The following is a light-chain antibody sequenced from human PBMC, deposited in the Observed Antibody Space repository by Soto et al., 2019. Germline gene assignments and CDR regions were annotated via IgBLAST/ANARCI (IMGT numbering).Light chain of an antibody. V-gene: IGKV3-20*01. CDR2: DAS. Sequence: EIVLTQSPATLSLSPGEGATVSCRASQSVSSHLAWYQQKRGQAPRLLIYDASSRASGIPARFSASGSGTDFTLTISRLEPEDFGVYYCQQYGSSPWTFGQGTKVDIK. CDR1: QSVSSH. CDR3: QQYGSSPWT. J-gene: IGKJ1*01.